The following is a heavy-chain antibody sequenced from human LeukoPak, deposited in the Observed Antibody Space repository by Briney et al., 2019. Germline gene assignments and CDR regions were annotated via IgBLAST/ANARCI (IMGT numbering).Heavy chain of an antibody. CDR1: GFSFGDYA. CDR3: VTSIAVADASDI. Sequence: TGGSLRLSCAASGFSFGDYAMHWVRQAPGKGLEWVSGISWNSGSIGYADSVKGRFTISRDNARNSLYLQMNSLRAEDTAVYYCVTSIAVADASDIWGQGTMVTVSS. D-gene: IGHD6-19*01. V-gene: IGHV3-9*01. CDR2: ISWNSGSI. J-gene: IGHJ3*02.